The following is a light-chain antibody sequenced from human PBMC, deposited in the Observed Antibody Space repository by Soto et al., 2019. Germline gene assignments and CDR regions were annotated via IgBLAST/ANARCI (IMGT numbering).Light chain of an antibody. CDR2: AAS. V-gene: IGKV1-39*01. CDR3: QQRYSTLSIS. J-gene: IGKJ5*01. CDR1: ESISRH. Sequence: DIQMTQSPSSLSASVVDRVTITCRASESISRHLNWYQQKPGKAPNLLIYAASTLQNGVPSRFSGSGSGTDFTLTISSLQPEDFATYYCQQRYSTLSISFGQGTRLEIK.